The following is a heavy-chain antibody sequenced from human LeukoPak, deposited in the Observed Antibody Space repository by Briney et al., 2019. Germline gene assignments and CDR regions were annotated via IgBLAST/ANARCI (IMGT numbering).Heavy chain of an antibody. V-gene: IGHV4-59*01. CDR2: IYYSGST. D-gene: IGHD3-22*01. CDR1: GGSISSYY. Sequence: RASETLSLTCTVSGGSISSYYWSWIRQPPGKGLEWIGYIYYSGSTNYNPSLKSRVTISVDTSKNQFSLKLSSVTAADTAVYCCARGGDYYDSSGYYYGTTFDYWGQGTLVTVSS. CDR3: ARGGDYYDSSGYYYGTTFDY. J-gene: IGHJ4*02.